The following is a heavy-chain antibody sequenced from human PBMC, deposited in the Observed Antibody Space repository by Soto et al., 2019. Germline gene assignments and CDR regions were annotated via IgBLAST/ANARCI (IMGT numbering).Heavy chain of an antibody. CDR3: ARETRKYYYDSSGYYPSISFDY. CDR1: GGTFSSYA. Sequence: QVQLVQSGAEVKKPGSSVKVSCKASGGTFSSYAISWVRQAPGQGLEWMGGIIPIFGTANYAQKFQGRVTITGDESTSTAYMELSSLRSEDTAVYYCARETRKYYYDSSGYYPSISFDYWGQGCLVTVSS. D-gene: IGHD3-22*01. V-gene: IGHV1-69*01. CDR2: IIPIFGTA. J-gene: IGHJ4*02.